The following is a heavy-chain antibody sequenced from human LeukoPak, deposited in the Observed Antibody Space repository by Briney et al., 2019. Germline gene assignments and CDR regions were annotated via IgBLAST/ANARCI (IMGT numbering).Heavy chain of an antibody. Sequence: PGGSLRLSCAASGFTFSDHYMTWIRQAPGKGLEWLSYISPSGSDMNYADSVKGRFTISRDNSKNTLYLQMNSLRAEDTAVYYCAKRLALTYYYDSGGLPYFDYWGQGTLVTVSS. V-gene: IGHV3-11*03. CDR1: GFTFSDHY. CDR2: ISPSGSDM. D-gene: IGHD3-22*01. J-gene: IGHJ4*02. CDR3: AKRLALTYYYDSGGLPYFDY.